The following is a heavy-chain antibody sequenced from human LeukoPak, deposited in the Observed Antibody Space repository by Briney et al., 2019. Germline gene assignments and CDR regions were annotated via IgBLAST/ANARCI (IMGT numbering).Heavy chain of an antibody. J-gene: IGHJ4*02. V-gene: IGHV1-2*02. CDR1: GYTFTGYY. CDR2: INPNSGGT. Sequence: GASVKVSCKASGYTFTGYYMHWVRQAPGQGLEWMGWINPNSGGTNYAQKFQGRVTMTRDTSISTAYIELSRLRSDDTAIYYCARDSGYSSSWANYWGQGTLVTVSS. CDR3: ARDSGYSSSWANY. D-gene: IGHD6-13*01.